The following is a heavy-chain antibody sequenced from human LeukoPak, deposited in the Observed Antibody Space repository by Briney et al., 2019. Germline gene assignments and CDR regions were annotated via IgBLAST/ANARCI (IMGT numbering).Heavy chain of an antibody. V-gene: IGHV4-34*01. CDR3: ARSYSGYDAVDY. Sequence: SVTLSLTCAVYGGSFSGYYWSWIRRPPGKGLEWIGEINHSGTTNYNPSLKSRVTISVDTSKNQFSLKLSPVTAADTAVYYCARSYSGYDAVDYWGQGTLVTVSS. CDR1: GGSFSGYY. J-gene: IGHJ4*02. D-gene: IGHD5-12*01. CDR2: INHSGTT.